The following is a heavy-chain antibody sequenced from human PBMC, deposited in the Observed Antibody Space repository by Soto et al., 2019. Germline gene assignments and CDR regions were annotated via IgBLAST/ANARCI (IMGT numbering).Heavy chain of an antibody. V-gene: IGHV4-38-2*02. Sequence: SETLSLTCSVSGYSISSGYYWGWIRQPPGKGLEWIGSIYHSGNTYYNPSLKSQVTISVDTSKNQFSLKLTSVTAADTAVYYCARATYYDFWSGFFDIWGQGTMVTVS. D-gene: IGHD3-3*01. CDR1: GYSISSGYY. CDR3: ARATYYDFWSGFFDI. J-gene: IGHJ3*02. CDR2: IYHSGNT.